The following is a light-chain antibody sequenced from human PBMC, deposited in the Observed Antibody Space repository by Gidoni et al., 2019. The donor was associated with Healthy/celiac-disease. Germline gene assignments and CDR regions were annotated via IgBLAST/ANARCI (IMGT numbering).Light chain of an antibody. Sequence: SYELTQPPSVSVSPGQTARITCSGDALPKQYAYWYQQKPGQAPVLVIYKDSERPSGIPERFSGSSSGTTVTLTISRVQAEDEADYYCQSADSSGTYPGVVFGGGTKLTVL. J-gene: IGLJ2*01. V-gene: IGLV3-25*03. CDR2: KDS. CDR1: ALPKQY. CDR3: QSADSSGTYPGVV.